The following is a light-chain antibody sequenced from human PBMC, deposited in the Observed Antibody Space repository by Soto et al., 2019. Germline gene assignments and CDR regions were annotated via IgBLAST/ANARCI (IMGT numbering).Light chain of an antibody. V-gene: IGKV1-33*01. Sequence: DIQMTQSPSSLSASVGDRFTITCRAGQNISSYLNWYQQKPGRAPKLLIYDASNLEAGVPSRFSGGGSGTDFTFTISSLQPDDVATYYCQQYDNVSLTFGGGTKVDIK. CDR3: QQYDNVSLT. CDR1: QNISSY. J-gene: IGKJ4*01. CDR2: DAS.